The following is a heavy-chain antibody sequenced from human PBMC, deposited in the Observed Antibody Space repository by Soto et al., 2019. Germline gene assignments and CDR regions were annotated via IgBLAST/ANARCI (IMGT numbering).Heavy chain of an antibody. CDR2: IDPSDSYT. J-gene: IGHJ6*02. Sequence: GESLKISCKGSGYSFTSYWISWVRQMPGKGLEWMGRIDPSDSYTNYSPYFQGHITISTDKSISTAYLQLSSLKASDTAMYYCASSPRGYCSSTSCRELGNYYGMDVWGQGTTVTVSS. CDR3: ASSPRGYCSSTSCRELGNYYGMDV. CDR1: GYSFTSYW. D-gene: IGHD2-2*01. V-gene: IGHV5-10-1*01.